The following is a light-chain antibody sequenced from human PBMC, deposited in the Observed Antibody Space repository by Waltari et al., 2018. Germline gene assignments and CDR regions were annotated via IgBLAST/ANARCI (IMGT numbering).Light chain of an antibody. V-gene: IGKV4-1*01. CDR3: QQYYDTPLT. CDR2: WAS. J-gene: IGKJ3*01. Sequence: DIVMTQSPDSLAVSLGERATINCKSSTSVLYSPNNKNYLAWYQQKPGQPPKLLIYWASTRESGVPDRFTGSGSGTDFTLAISSLQAEDVAVYYCQQYYDTPLTFGPGTKVDIK. CDR1: TSVLYSPNNKNY.